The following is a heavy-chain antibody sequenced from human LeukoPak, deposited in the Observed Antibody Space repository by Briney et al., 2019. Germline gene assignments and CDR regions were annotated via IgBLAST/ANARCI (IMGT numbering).Heavy chain of an antibody. CDR3: ARARVGLAAAATGYFDY. CDR2: IYYSGST. Sequence: SETLSLTCTVSGGSISSYYWSWIRQPPGKGLEWIGYIYYSGSTNYNPSLKSRVTISVDTSKNQFSLKLSSVTAADTAVYYCARARVGLAAAATGYFDYWGQGTLVTVSS. V-gene: IGHV4-59*01. CDR1: GGSISSYY. J-gene: IGHJ4*02. D-gene: IGHD6-13*01.